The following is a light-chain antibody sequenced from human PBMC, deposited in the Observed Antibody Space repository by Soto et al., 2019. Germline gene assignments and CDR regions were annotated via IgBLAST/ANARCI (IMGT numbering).Light chain of an antibody. V-gene: IGKV3-15*01. CDR2: GAS. J-gene: IGKJ1*01. CDR3: QQYYDWPPT. CDR1: QSVSGY. Sequence: EIVLTQSPVTLSLSPGESATLSCRASQSVSGYLAWYQQKPGQAPRLLIYGASTRATGNPGRFSGSGSGAEFTLTISSLQSEDFALYYCQQYYDWPPTFGQGTKVDIK.